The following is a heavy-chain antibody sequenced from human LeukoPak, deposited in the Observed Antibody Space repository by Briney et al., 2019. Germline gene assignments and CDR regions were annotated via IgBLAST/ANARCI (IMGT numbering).Heavy chain of an antibody. D-gene: IGHD3-10*01. J-gene: IGHJ4*02. Sequence: PSETLSLTCTVFGYSISSGYYWGWIRQPPGKGLEWIGSIYRSGSTYYNPSLKSRVTISVDTSKNQFSLKLSSVTAADTAVYYCARDGEVLLWFGELSTFDYWGQGTLVTVSS. CDR1: GYSISSGYY. CDR2: IYRSGST. V-gene: IGHV4-38-2*02. CDR3: ARDGEVLLWFGELSTFDY.